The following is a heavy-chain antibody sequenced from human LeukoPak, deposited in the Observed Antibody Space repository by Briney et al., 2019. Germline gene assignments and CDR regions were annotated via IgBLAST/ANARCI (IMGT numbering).Heavy chain of an antibody. V-gene: IGHV4-4*02. D-gene: IGHD4/OR15-4a*01. Sequence: PSETLSLTCAVSGGSISSSNWWSWVRQPPGKGLEWIGEIYHSGSTNYNPSLKSRVTISVDTSKNQFSLKLSSVTAADAAVYYCARLTRVTSSYYYYMDVWGKGTTVTISS. J-gene: IGHJ6*03. CDR2: IYHSGST. CDR3: ARLTRVTSSYYYYMDV. CDR1: GGSISSSNW.